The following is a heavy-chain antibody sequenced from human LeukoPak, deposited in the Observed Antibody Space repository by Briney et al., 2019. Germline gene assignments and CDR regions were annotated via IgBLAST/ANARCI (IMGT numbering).Heavy chain of an antibody. D-gene: IGHD3-22*01. CDR2: IKSKTDGGTT. V-gene: IGHV3-15*07. CDR1: GFVFTIYT. Sequence: GGSLRLSCSASGFVFTIYTMYWVRQGPGKGLEWVGRIKSKTDGGTTDYAAPVKGRFTISRDDSKNTLYLQMNSLKTEDTAMYYCTTDYYDSSGYYYFDYWGQGTLVTVSS. CDR3: TTDYYDSSGYYYFDY. J-gene: IGHJ4*02.